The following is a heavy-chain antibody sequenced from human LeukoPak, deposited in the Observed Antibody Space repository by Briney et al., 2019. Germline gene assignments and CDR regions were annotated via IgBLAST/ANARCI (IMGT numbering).Heavy chain of an antibody. CDR1: GGSISSGGYY. Sequence: SQTLSLTCTVSGGSISSGGYYWSWIRQHPGKGLEWIGYIYYSGSTYYNPSPKSRVTISVDTSKNQFSLKLSSVTAADTAVYYCARDSLFAPFDYWGQGTLVTVSS. CDR2: IYYSGST. D-gene: IGHD3-3*01. CDR3: ARDSLFAPFDY. J-gene: IGHJ4*02. V-gene: IGHV4-31*03.